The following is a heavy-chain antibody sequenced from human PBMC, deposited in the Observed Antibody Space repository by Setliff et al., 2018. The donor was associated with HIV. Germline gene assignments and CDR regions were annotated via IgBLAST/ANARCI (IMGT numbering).Heavy chain of an antibody. CDR2: FSFTGDT. V-gene: IGHV4-59*12. CDR3: ARVRLTMIMMVDYFDQ. D-gene: IGHD3-22*01. Sequence: PSETLSLTCTVSGVSISRYYWNWIRQPPGKGLEWIGYFSFTGDTNYNPSLKSRVTLSADTSKNQLSLSLTSVTAADTAVYYCARVRLTMIMMVDYFDQWGQGTLVTVSS. CDR1: GVSISRYY. J-gene: IGHJ4*02.